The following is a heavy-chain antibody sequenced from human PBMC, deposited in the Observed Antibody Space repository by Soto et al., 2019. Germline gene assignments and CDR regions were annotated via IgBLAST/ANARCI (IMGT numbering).Heavy chain of an antibody. V-gene: IGHV3-23*01. CDR2: ITGSGGNT. Sequence: EVQLLESGGNSVQQGESLRLSCAASGFTFTNYVMNWARQAPGKGLEWVSSITGSGGNTYYADSVKGRFTMSRDDSKSTLSLQMNSLRVEDTAVYYCALSGLRSSSSGDFDYWGQGTLVTVSS. J-gene: IGHJ4*02. CDR1: GFTFTNYV. D-gene: IGHD6-13*01. CDR3: ALSGLRSSSSGDFDY.